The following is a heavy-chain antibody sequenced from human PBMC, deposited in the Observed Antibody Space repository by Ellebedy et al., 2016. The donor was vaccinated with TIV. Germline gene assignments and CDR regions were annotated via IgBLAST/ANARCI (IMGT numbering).Heavy chain of an antibody. CDR2: ISGSGGST. CDR3: AKVAAGGDGMDV. J-gene: IGHJ6*02. V-gene: IGHV3-23*01. D-gene: IGHD2-8*02. CDR1: GFTFSSYA. Sequence: GESLKISCAASGFTFSSYAMSWVRQAPGKGLEWVSAISGSGGSTYYADSVKGRFTISRDNSKNTLYLQMNSLRAEDTAVYYCAKVAAGGDGMDVWGQGTTVTVSS.